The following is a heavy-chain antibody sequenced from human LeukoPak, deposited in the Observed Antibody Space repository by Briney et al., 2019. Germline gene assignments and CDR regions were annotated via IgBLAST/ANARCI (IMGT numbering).Heavy chain of an antibody. J-gene: IGHJ6*02. CDR1: GFSLSNYW. Sequence: RGSLRLSCAASGFSLSNYWMSWVRQAPGKGLEWVANINQDGSDKYYVDSVMGRFTISKDNAKNSVYLQMNSLRPEDTAIYYCAWYGVTHGLDVWGQGTTVTVSS. V-gene: IGHV3-7*01. CDR3: AWYGVTHGLDV. CDR2: INQDGSDK. D-gene: IGHD3-10*01.